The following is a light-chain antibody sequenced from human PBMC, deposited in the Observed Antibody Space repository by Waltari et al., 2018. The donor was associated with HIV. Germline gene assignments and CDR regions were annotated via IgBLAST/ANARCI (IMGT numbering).Light chain of an antibody. CDR3: NSRDSSGNHVV. J-gene: IGLJ2*01. CDR2: GKN. V-gene: IGLV3-19*01. CDR1: SLTRYY. Sequence: SSELTQDPAVSVALGQTVRITCNVDSLTRYYASWDQQKPGQAPVLVIYGKNNRPAGIPDRCSGSRSGNTASLTITGAQAEDEADYYCNSRDSSGNHVVFGGGTKLTVL.